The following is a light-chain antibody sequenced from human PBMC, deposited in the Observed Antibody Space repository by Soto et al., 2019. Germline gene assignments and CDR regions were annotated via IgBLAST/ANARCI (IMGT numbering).Light chain of an antibody. V-gene: IGLV4-69*01. Sequence: QPVLTQSPSASASLGASVKLTCTLSSGHSAYGIAWHQQQPDKGPRDLMKPNRDGSHTKGDGIPDRFSGSSSGAERYLIISSHQSDDEADYYCQTWDTVVVFGGGTKLTVL. J-gene: IGLJ2*01. CDR3: QTWDTVVV. CDR2: PNRDGSH. CDR1: SGHSAYG.